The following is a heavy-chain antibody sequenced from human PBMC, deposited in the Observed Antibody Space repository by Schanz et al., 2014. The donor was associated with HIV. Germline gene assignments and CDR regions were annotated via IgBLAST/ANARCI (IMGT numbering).Heavy chain of an antibody. V-gene: IGHV3-30-3*02. Sequence: VQLVESGGGLVQPGGSLRLSCAVSGFTFSNYAMHWVRQAPGKGLEWVAVISYDGSNKYYADSVKGRFTISRDNSKNTVYLQMNTLRAEDTAVYYCANEEVPNDYWGQGTLVTVSS. J-gene: IGHJ4*02. CDR1: GFTFSNYA. CDR3: ANEEVPNDY. CDR2: ISYDGSNK.